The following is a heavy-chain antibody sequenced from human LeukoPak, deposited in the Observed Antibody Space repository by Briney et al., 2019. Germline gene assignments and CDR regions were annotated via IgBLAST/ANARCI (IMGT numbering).Heavy chain of an antibody. J-gene: IGHJ5*02. D-gene: IGHD6-13*01. Sequence: GGSLRLSCAASGFTFSSYAMNWVRQAPGKGLEWVSTVSTTGGSTYYADSVKGRFTISRDNSNNMLYLQINSLRAEDTALYYCAKGGSSWSRNWFDPWGQGTLVTVSS. CDR3: AKGGSSWSRNWFDP. CDR2: VSTTGGST. CDR1: GFTFSSYA. V-gene: IGHV3-23*01.